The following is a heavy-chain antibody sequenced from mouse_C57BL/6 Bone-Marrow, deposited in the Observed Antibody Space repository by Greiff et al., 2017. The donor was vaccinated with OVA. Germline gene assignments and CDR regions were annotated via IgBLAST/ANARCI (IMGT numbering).Heavy chain of an antibody. CDR3: ARDASYGPLRGAMDY. V-gene: IGHV7-1*01. J-gene: IGHJ4*01. CDR1: GFTFSDFY. CDR2: RRNKANDYTT. Sequence: EVKLVESGGGLVQSGRSLRLSCATSGFTFSDFYMEWVRQAPGKGLEWIAARRNKANDYTTEYSASVKGRFIVSRDTSQSILYLQMNALRAEDTAIYYCARDASYGPLRGAMDYWGQGTSVTVSS. D-gene: IGHD1-1*01.